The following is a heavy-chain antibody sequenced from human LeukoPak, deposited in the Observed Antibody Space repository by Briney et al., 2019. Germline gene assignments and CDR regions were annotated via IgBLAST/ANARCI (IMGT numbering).Heavy chain of an antibody. J-gene: IGHJ4*02. CDR2: IIPIFGTA. Sequence: GAPVKVSCKPSGGTFSSYAISWVRQAPGQGLEWMGGIIPIFGTANYAQKFQGRVTITADESTSTAYMELSSLRSEDTAVYYCARRHDIVVVPAAGRGWYFDYWGQGTLVTVSS. V-gene: IGHV1-69*13. CDR1: GGTFSSYA. D-gene: IGHD2-2*01. CDR3: ARRHDIVVVPAAGRGWYFDY.